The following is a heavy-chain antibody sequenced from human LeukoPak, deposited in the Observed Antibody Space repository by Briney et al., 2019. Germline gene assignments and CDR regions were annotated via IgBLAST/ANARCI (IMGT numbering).Heavy chain of an antibody. CDR3: ARPGYCSSTSCYLDY. Sequence: GASVTVSCTASGYTFTSYYMHWVRQAPGQGLEWMGIINPSGGSTSYAQKFQGRVTMTRDTSTSTVYMELSSLRSEDTAVYYCARPGYCSSTSCYLDYWGQGTLVTVSS. CDR2: INPSGGST. D-gene: IGHD2-2*01. CDR1: GYTFTSYY. J-gene: IGHJ4*02. V-gene: IGHV1-46*01.